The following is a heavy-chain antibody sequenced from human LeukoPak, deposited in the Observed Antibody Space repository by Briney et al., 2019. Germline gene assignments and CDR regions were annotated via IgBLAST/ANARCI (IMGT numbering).Heavy chain of an antibody. V-gene: IGHV4-34*01. CDR1: GGSFSGYY. D-gene: IGHD3-22*01. J-gene: IGHJ4*02. CDR2: INHSGST. CDR3: ARAATPDDSSGYYYYFDY. Sequence: SETLSLTCAVYGGSFSGYYWSWIRQPPGKGLEWIGEINHSGSTNYNPSLKSRVTISVDTSKNQFSLKLSSVTAADTAVYYCARAATPDDSSGYYYYFDYWGQGTLVTVSS.